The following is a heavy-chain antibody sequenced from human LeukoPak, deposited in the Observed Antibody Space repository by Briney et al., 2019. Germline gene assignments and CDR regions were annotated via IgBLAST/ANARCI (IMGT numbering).Heavy chain of an antibody. CDR3: AGQDDYGCWFAP. D-gene: IGHD4-17*01. CDR1: GYSISSGYY. Sequence: SETLSLTCAVSGYSISSGYYWGWIRQPPGKGLEWIGSIYHSGSTYYNPALKSRVTISVDTSKNQFSLKLSSVTAADTAVDYRAGQDDYGCWFAPWGQGTLVTASS. V-gene: IGHV4-38-2*01. CDR2: IYHSGST. J-gene: IGHJ5*02.